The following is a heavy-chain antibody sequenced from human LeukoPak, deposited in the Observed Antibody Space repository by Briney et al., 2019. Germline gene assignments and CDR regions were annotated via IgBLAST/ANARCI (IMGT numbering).Heavy chain of an antibody. CDR1: GYTFTSYD. V-gene: IGHV1-8*01. D-gene: IGHD3-10*01. J-gene: IGHJ6*02. CDR2: MNPNSGNT. Sequence: GASVKVSCKASGYTFTSYDINWVRQATGQGPEWMGWMNPNSGNTGYAQKFQGRVTMTRNTSISTAYMELSSLRSEDTAVYYCARGLDYYGSESYYFYYGMDVWGQGTTVTVSS. CDR3: ARGLDYYGSESYYFYYGMDV.